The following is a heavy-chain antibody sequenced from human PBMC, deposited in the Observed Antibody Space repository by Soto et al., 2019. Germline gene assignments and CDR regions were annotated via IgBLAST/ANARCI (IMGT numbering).Heavy chain of an antibody. V-gene: IGHV3-30*18. CDR2: ISYDGSKI. D-gene: IGHD3-22*01. J-gene: IGHJ4*02. CDR3: AKDTYYYDSSGYYVFDY. CDR1: GFTFRSYG. Sequence: QVQLVESGGGVVQPGRSLRLSCAASGFTFRSYGMHWVRQAPGKGLEWVAVISYDGSKIHYADSVKGRFTISRDNSKNTVYLQMNSLRAEDTAVFYCAKDTYYYDSSGYYVFDYWGQGTLVTVSS.